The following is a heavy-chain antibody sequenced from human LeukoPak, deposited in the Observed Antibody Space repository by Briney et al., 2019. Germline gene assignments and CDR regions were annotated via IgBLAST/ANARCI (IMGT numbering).Heavy chain of an antibody. CDR3: ARGLRGQQLVRRWFDP. J-gene: IGHJ5*02. V-gene: IGHV4-34*01. Sequence: SETLSLTCAVYGVSFSGYYWSWIRQPPGKGLEWIGEINHSGSTNYNPSLKSRVTRSVDTSKNQFSLKLSSVTAADTAVYYCARGLRGQQLVRRWFDPWGQGTLVTVSS. CDR2: INHSGST. D-gene: IGHD6-13*01. CDR1: GVSFSGYY.